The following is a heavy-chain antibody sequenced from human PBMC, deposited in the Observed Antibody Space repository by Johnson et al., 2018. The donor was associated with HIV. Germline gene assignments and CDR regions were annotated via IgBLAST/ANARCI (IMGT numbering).Heavy chain of an antibody. D-gene: IGHD1-7*01. J-gene: IGHJ3*02. Sequence: QVQVVESGGGLVKPGGSLRLSCAASGFTFSAYYMSWIRQAPGKGLDWVSYISNADSTIYYADSVKGRFIISRDNAKKSLYLQMNSLRAEDTAVYYCGRVLGGGITGTTGDAFDIWGQGTMVTVSS. CDR3: GRVLGGGITGTTGDAFDI. CDR2: ISNADSTI. CDR1: GFTFSAYY. V-gene: IGHV3-11*04.